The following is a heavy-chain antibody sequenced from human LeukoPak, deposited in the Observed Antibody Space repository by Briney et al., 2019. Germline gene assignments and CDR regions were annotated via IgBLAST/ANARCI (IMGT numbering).Heavy chain of an antibody. CDR2: IYPGDSDT. CDR1: GYSFTSYW. D-gene: IGHD3-9*01. V-gene: IGHV5-51*01. J-gene: IGHJ4*02. CDR3: ARRDILTGYYDYFDY. Sequence: GESLKISCKGSGYSFTSYWIGWVRQMPGKGPEWMGIIYPGDSDTRYSPSFQGQVTISADKSISTAYLQWSSLKASDTAMYYCARRDILTGYYDYFDYWGQGTLVTVSS.